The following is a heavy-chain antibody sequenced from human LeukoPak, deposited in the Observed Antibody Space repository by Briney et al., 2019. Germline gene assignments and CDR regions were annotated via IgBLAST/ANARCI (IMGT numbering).Heavy chain of an antibody. J-gene: IGHJ4*02. CDR3: SKGPGGYWDY. Sequence: GGSLRLSCVGSGYIFTNYGMGWVRQAPGKGLEWVSAINGDGRRTYYAGSVKGRFTISRDNSRSVLYLQMNSLGADDTAVYYCSKGPGGYWDYWGQGAQVTVSS. CDR1: GYIFTNYG. CDR2: INGDGRRT. V-gene: IGHV3-23*01. D-gene: IGHD3-22*01.